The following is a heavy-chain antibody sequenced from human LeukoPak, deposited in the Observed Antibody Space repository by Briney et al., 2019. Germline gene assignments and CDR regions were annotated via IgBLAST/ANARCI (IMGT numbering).Heavy chain of an antibody. V-gene: IGHV1-69*05. CDR3: VRLTQTAPDSYYYMDV. Sequence: SVKVSCKASGGTFSSYAISWVRQAPGQGLEWMGGIIPIFGTANYAQKVQGRVTITTDESTSTAYMELSSLRSDDTAVYYCVRLTQTAPDSYYYMDVWGKGTTVTVSS. J-gene: IGHJ6*03. CDR2: IIPIFGTA. CDR1: GGTFSSYA.